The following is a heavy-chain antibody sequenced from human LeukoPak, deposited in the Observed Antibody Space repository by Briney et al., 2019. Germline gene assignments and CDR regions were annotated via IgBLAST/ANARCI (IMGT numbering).Heavy chain of an antibody. J-gene: IGHJ4*02. CDR3: ARDRVGATDYFDY. CDR2: ISYDGSNK. Sequence: GGSLRLSCAASGFTFSSYPMHWVRQALGKGLEWVAVISYDGSNKYYADSVKGRFTISRDNSKNTLYLQMNSLRAEDTAVYYCARDRVGATDYFDYWGQGTLVTVSS. V-gene: IGHV3-30-3*01. CDR1: GFTFSSYP. D-gene: IGHD1-26*01.